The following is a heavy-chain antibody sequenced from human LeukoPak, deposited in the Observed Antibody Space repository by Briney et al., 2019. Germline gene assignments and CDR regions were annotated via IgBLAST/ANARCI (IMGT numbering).Heavy chain of an antibody. J-gene: IGHJ4*02. CDR1: GFTFSDYY. CDR2: ISSSSSYT. V-gene: IGHV3-11*06. D-gene: IGHD3-9*01. Sequence: GGSLRLSCAASGFTFSDYYMSWIRQAPGKGLEWVSYISSSSSYTNYADSVKGRFTISRDNAKNSLYLQMNSLRAEDTAVCYCARDDAILTGLDGRGQGTLVTVSS. CDR3: ARDDAILTGLDG.